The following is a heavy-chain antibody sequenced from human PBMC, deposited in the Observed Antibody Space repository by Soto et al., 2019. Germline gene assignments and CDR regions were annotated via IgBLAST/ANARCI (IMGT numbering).Heavy chain of an antibody. V-gene: IGHV3-30*03. D-gene: IGHD1-26*01. CDR1: GFTFNIYG. CDR2: ISFDGSTR. J-gene: IGHJ5*02. CDR3: AREVGAPSGWLDP. Sequence: QVQLVESGGGVVQSGRSLRLSCAASGFTFNIYGLHWVRQTPGKGLEWVAAISFDGSTRSYADSAKGRFTISRDNSKNILYLQMDNLRDEDTALYYCAREVGAPSGWLDPWGQGTQVTVSS.